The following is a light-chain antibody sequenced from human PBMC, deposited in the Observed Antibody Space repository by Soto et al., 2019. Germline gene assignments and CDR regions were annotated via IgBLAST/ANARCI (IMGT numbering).Light chain of an antibody. Sequence: VMTQSPATLSLSPGDSAALSCRASQSVSSNLAWYQQQPGEAPRLLIYAASYRATGIQASFSGSGSGTDSTLTISSLEPEDFAIYYCXQRSNWITCGQGTRLEIK. V-gene: IGKV3-11*01. CDR2: AAS. CDR1: QSVSSN. CDR3: XQRSNWIT. J-gene: IGKJ5*01.